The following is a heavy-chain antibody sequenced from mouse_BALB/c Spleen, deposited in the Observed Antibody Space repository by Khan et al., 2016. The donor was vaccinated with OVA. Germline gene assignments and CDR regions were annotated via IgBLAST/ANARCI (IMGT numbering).Heavy chain of an antibody. V-gene: IGHV1-9*01. CDR3: ARGNYYGSTSWFGY. CDR1: GYTFSSYW. Sequence: VQLVESGAELMKPGASVKISCKPTGYTFSSYWIEWVKQRPGHGLEWIGEILPGSNSTNYNERFQGKATITADTSSNTAYMQLSSLTSEDSAIYYGARGNYYGSTSWFGYWGQGTLVTVSA. D-gene: IGHD1-1*01. CDR2: ILPGSNST. J-gene: IGHJ3*01.